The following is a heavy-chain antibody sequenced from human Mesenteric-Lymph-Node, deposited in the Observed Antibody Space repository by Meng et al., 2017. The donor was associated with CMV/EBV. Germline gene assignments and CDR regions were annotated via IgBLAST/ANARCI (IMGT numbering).Heavy chain of an antibody. Sequence: KVSCKESGYTFTSYAMNWVRQAPGLGPEWMGWINTNTGNPTYAQGFIGRLVISLDTSVSTAYLQISSLKAEDTAVYYCARDNGFFHHWGQGTLVTVSS. CDR1: GYTFTSYA. J-gene: IGHJ1*01. CDR3: ARDNGFFHH. V-gene: IGHV7-4-1*02. D-gene: IGHD2-8*01. CDR2: INTNTGNP.